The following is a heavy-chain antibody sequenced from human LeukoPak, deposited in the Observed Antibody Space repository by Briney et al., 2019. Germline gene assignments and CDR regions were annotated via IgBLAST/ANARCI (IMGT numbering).Heavy chain of an antibody. J-gene: IGHJ4*02. V-gene: IGHV4-39*01. CDR1: GGSITDSSYY. D-gene: IGHD3-22*01. CDR2: MYYSGSP. CDR3: ARHYYDSTGYYYFDY. Sequence: PSETLSLTCSVSGGSITDSSYYWGWIRQPPGKGLEWIGSMYYSGSPYYSQSLKSRVTISVDTSKNQFSLKPSSVTAADTAVYYCARHYYDSTGYYYFDYWGQGTLVAVSS.